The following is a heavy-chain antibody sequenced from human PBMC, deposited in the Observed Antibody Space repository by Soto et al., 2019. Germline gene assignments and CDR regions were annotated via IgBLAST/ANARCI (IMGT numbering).Heavy chain of an antibody. V-gene: IGHV4-4*07. CDR2: IYTSGST. Sequence: SETLSLTCTVSSGSISSYYWSWIRQPAGKGLEWIGRIYTSGSTNYNPSLKSRVTISADKSISTAYLQWSSLKASDTAMYYCARGITMIVGWGQGTLVTVSS. J-gene: IGHJ4*02. CDR3: ARGITMIVG. D-gene: IGHD3-22*01. CDR1: SGSISSYY.